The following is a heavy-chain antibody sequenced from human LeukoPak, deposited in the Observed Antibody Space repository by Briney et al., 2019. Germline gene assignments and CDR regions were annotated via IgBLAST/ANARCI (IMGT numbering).Heavy chain of an antibody. CDR1: GYTFTTYG. V-gene: IGHV1-18*01. CDR3: ARGLDYYDGTGYRSYWYLDL. CDR2: ISDYNGRT. J-gene: IGHJ2*01. D-gene: IGHD3-22*01. Sequence: ASVKVSCKASGYTFTTYGISWVRQAPGQGLEWLGWISDYNGRTNYGEKLQDRVTITTDTSTSTAYMELRSLRSDDTAVYYCARGLDYYDGTGYRSYWYLDLWGRGTLVAVSS.